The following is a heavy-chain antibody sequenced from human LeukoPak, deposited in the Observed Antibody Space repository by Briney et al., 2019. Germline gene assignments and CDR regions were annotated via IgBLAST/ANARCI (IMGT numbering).Heavy chain of an antibody. V-gene: IGHV1-8*01. CDR3: ARGEDSFWYYDRSGYYGGDY. CDR2: MNPNSGNT. J-gene: IGHJ4*02. CDR1: GYTFTSYD. D-gene: IGHD3-22*01. Sequence: ASVKVSCKASGYTFTSYDINWVRQATGQGLEWMGWMNPNSGNTGYAQKFQGRVTMTRNTSISTAYMELSSLRSEDTAVYYCARGEDSFWYYDRSGYYGGDYWGQGTLVTVSS.